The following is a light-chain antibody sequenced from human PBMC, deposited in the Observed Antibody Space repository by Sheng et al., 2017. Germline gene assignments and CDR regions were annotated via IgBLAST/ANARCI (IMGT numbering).Light chain of an antibody. CDR1: ESVGRN. Sequence: EIVMTQSPTTLSVSPGERVTLSCRASESVGRNLAWYHQKRGQAPRLLFYEASVRAAGVPGRISVTESGTEFTLTISDLQSEDCGVYYCQQYNVWPPFTFGQGTRVQIK. V-gene: IGKV3D-15*03. CDR2: EAS. J-gene: IGKJ5*01. CDR3: QQYNVWPPFT.